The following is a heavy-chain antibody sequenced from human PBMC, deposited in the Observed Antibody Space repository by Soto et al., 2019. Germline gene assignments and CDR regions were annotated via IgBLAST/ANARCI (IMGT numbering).Heavy chain of an antibody. CDR1: GFMFSNHG. J-gene: IGHJ4*02. Sequence: QVQLVESGGGVVQPGRSLRLSCAASGFMFSNHGMHWVRQAPGKGLEWVAVIWSDGNNRYYADSVKGRFTISRDNSKNTLYLHMNRLRAEDTAVYYCVRGESWNDEASDYWGQGTLVTVSS. CDR2: IWSDGNNR. CDR3: VRGESWNDEASDY. D-gene: IGHD1-1*01. V-gene: IGHV3-33*01.